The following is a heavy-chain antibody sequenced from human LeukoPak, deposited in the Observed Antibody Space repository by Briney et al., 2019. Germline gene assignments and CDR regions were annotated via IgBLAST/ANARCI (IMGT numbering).Heavy chain of an antibody. J-gene: IGHJ4*02. CDR3: AIGGPLIVGAFDY. CDR2: FDPEDGET. Sequence: GASVKVSCKISGYTLTELSMHWVRQAPGKGREWMGGFDPEDGETIYAQKFQGRVTMTEDTSTDTAYMELSSLRSEDTAVYYCAIGGPLIVGAFDYWGQGTLVTVSS. V-gene: IGHV1-24*01. D-gene: IGHD1-26*01. CDR1: GYTLTELS.